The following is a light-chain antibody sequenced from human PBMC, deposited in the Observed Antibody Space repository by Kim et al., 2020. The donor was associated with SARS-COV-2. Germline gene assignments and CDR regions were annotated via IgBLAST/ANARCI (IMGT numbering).Light chain of an antibody. V-gene: IGKV3-15*01. CDR3: QQYSKWPLT. CDR2: GAS. J-gene: IGKJ4*01. Sequence: GAPGERATLSCRASQSVSNNLAWYQQKPGQAPRLLIYGASTRATDIPARFSGSGSGTEFTLTINSLQSEDFAVYYCQQYSKWPLTFGGGTKVEIK. CDR1: QSVSNN.